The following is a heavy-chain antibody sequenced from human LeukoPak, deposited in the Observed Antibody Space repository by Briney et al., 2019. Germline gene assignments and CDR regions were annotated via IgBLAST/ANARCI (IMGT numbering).Heavy chain of an antibody. CDR2: IYSGGST. V-gene: IGHV3-66*01. Sequence: GGSLRLSCAASGFTVSSNYMSWVRQAPGKGLEWVSVIYSGGSTYYADSVEGRFTISRDNSKNTLYLQMNSLRAEDTAVYYCAKDKTGVLYHYDSSGYYGGFDYWGQGTLVTVSS. CDR3: AKDKTGVLYHYDSSGYYGGFDY. CDR1: GFTVSSNY. D-gene: IGHD3-22*01. J-gene: IGHJ4*02.